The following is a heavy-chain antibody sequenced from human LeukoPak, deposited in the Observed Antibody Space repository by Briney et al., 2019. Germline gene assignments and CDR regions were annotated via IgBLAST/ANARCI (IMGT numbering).Heavy chain of an antibody. D-gene: IGHD6-6*01. CDR3: ARHEYSSSSFVFY. Sequence: PSETLSLTCTVSGGSISSSSHYWGWIRQPPGKGLEWIGTIYYSGSTYYNPSLKSRVTISVDTSQNQLSLKLSSVTAADTAVYYCARHEYSSSSFVFYWGQGTLVTVSS. J-gene: IGHJ4*02. CDR1: GGSISSSSHY. V-gene: IGHV4-39*01. CDR2: IYYSGST.